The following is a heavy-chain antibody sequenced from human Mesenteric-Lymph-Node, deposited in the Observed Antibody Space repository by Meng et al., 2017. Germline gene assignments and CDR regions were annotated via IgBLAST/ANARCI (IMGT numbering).Heavy chain of an antibody. J-gene: IGHJ4*02. V-gene: IGHV4-39*07. Sequence: WVRQAPGKGLEWIGSIYYSGSTYYNPSLKSRVTISVDTSKNQFSLRLSSVTAADTALYYCARDKVTAPGTWGQGMLVTVSS. CDR2: IYYSGST. CDR3: ARDKVTAPGT. D-gene: IGHD6-13*01.